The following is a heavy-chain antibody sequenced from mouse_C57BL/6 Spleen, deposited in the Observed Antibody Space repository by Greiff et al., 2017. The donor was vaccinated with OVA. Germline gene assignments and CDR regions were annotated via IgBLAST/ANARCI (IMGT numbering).Heavy chain of an antibody. J-gene: IGHJ3*01. CDR3: ARDSSGYLAY. V-gene: IGHV2-2*01. Sequence: VHLVESGPGLVQPSQSLSITCTVSGFSLTSYGVHWVRQSPGKGLEWLGVIWSGGSTDYNAAFISRLSISKDNSKSQVFFKMNSLQADDTAIYYCARDSSGYLAYWGQGTLVTVSA. CDR1: GFSLTSYG. CDR2: IWSGGST. D-gene: IGHD3-2*02.